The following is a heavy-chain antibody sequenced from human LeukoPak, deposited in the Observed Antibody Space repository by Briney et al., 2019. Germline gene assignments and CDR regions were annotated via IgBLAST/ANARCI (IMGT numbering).Heavy chain of an antibody. D-gene: IGHD1-1*01. CDR2: INPNSGGT. V-gene: IGHV1-2*02. CDR3: ARGGIPHYYYYMDV. Sequence: VSVKVSCKASGYSFTGYYIHWVRQAPGQGLEWMGWINPNSGGTNYAQKFQGRVTMTRDTSISTAYMELSRLRSDDTAVYYCARGGIPHYYYYMDVWGKGTTVTVSS. CDR1: GYSFTGYY. J-gene: IGHJ6*03.